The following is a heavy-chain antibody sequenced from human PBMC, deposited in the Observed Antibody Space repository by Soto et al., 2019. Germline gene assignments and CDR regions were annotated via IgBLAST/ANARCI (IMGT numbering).Heavy chain of an antibody. J-gene: IGHJ3*02. D-gene: IGHD2-15*01. CDR3: ARDVGYCSGGSCYARYAVDI. V-gene: IGHV3-21*01. CDR2: ICSSSSYI. Sequence: EVQLVESGGGLVKPGGSLRLSCATSGFTFSSYSMNWVRQAPGKGLEWVSSICSSSSYIYYGDSVRGRFTISRDNAKNTRSLRMNSLRAEDTAVYYCARDVGYCSGGSCYARYAVDIWGQGTMVTVSS. CDR1: GFTFSSYS.